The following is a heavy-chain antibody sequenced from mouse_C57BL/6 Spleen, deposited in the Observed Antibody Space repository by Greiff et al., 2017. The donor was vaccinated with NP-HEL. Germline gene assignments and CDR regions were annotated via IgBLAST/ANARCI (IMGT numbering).Heavy chain of an antibody. D-gene: IGHD1-2*01. CDR2: ISSGGSYT. V-gene: IGHV5-6*01. J-gene: IGHJ2*01. CDR3: ARHGDSSY. Sequence: EVHLVESGGDLVKPGGSLKLSCAASGFTFSSYGMSWVRQTPDKRLEWVATISSGGSYTYYPDSVKGRFTISRDNAKNTLYLQMSSLKSEDTAMYYCARHGDSSYWGQGTTLTVSS. CDR1: GFTFSSYG.